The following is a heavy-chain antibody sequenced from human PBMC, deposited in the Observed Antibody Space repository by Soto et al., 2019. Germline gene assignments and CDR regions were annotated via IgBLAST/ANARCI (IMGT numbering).Heavy chain of an antibody. D-gene: IGHD3-9*01. CDR1: GFTFSSYW. V-gene: IGHV3-7*01. CDR3: VRREYLLTGSYDFDY. Sequence: EVQLVESGGGLVQPGGSLRLSCAASGFTFSSYWMTWVRQAPGKGLEWVANIKQDGRETFYVDSVKGRFTISRDNAKNSLYLQMNSLRVEDTAVYFCVRREYLLTGSYDFDYWGQGTLVTVSS. CDR2: IKQDGRET. J-gene: IGHJ4*02.